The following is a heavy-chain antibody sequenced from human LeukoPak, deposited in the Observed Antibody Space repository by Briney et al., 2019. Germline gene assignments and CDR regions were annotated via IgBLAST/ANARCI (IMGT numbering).Heavy chain of an antibody. CDR3: VRLRGGYNYALGPFDF. V-gene: IGHV3-21*01. D-gene: IGHD5-18*01. CDR1: EFTFSSYS. Sequence: PGGSLRLSCAASEFTFSSYSINWVRHGPGKGLEWVSSISSIRSYIYYADSVKGRFTISRDNAKNSLYLQMNSLRAEDTAVYYCVRLRGGYNYALGPFDFWGQGTLVTVSS. J-gene: IGHJ4*02. CDR2: ISSIRSYI.